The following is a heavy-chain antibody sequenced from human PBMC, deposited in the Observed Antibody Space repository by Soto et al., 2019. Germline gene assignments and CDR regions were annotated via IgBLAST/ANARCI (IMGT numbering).Heavy chain of an antibody. CDR1: GYTFTSYG. D-gene: IGHD5-12*01. J-gene: IGHJ4*02. CDR3: ARGGDSGYELPQCGV. Sequence: QVQLVQSGAEVKKPGASVKVSCKASGYTFTSYGISWVRQAPGQGLEWMGWISAYNGNTNYAQKLQGRVTMTTDTSTSTDYMERRSLRSDDRAVYYCARGGDSGYELPQCGVWGQGTLVTVSS. CDR2: ISAYNGNT. V-gene: IGHV1-18*01.